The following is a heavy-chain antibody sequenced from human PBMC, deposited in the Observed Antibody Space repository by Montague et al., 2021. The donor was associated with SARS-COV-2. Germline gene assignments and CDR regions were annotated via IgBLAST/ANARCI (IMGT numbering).Heavy chain of an antibody. J-gene: IGHJ4*02. CDR3: ARTPVGSKYYFDF. CDR2: TYYRSKWYN. CDR1: GDSVSSNLAT. D-gene: IGHD4-11*01. V-gene: IGHV6-1*01. Sequence: CAISGDSVSSNLATWNWIRQSPSRGLEWLGRTYYRSKWYNDYAESVKSRITIDPDTSKHQFSLHLNSVTPEDTAVYYCARTPVGSKYYFDFWGQGTLATVSS.